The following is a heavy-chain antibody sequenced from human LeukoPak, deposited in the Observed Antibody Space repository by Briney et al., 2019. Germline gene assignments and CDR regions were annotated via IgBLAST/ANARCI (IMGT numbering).Heavy chain of an antibody. CDR3: ARLENWSGYYNFDY. CDR1: GYTFTGYY. V-gene: IGHV1-2*02. D-gene: IGHD3-3*01. CDR2: INPNSGGT. Sequence: ASVKVSCKASGYTFTGYYMHWVRQAPGQGLEWMGWINPNSGGTNYAQKFQGRVTMTRDTSISTAYMELSRLRSDDTAVYYSARLENWSGYYNFDYWGQGTLVTVSS. J-gene: IGHJ4*02.